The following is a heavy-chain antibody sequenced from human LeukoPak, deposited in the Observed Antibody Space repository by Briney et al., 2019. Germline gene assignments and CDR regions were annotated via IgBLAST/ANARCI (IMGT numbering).Heavy chain of an antibody. J-gene: IGHJ4*02. CDR2: ITVRNGKA. CDR1: GSIFRTYG. CDR3: ARRNYCSDPKCHSIDGVTEN. D-gene: IGHD2-15*01. Sequence: ASVTVSCKASGSIFRTYGVTWVRQAPGQGLEWLGAITVRNGKAAYEPRHQGRVRMTTDTSTSIAYRELRSLRSDDTAVHYCARRNYCSDPKCHSIDGVTENWGQGSLVTVSS. V-gene: IGHV1-18*01.